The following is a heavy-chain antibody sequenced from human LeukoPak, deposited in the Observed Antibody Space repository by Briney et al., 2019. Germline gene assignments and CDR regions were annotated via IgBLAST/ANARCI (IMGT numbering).Heavy chain of an antibody. D-gene: IGHD3-16*01. CDR3: AGGFDI. CDR2: IYYSGST. CDR1: GGSMXXSSYX. Sequence: GGSMXXSSYXWXXXRQAPGKGLEWIVSIYYSGSTYYNRARKSRFTISVDRAKNQFSLKLSSVTAADTAVYYCAGGFDIWGQGTMVTVSS. J-gene: IGHJ3*02. V-gene: IGHV4-39*01.